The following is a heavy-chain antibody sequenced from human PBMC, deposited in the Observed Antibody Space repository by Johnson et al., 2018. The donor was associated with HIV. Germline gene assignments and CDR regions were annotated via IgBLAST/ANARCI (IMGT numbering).Heavy chain of an antibody. CDR2: ISWNSGSI. Sequence: QLVESGGGVVQPGRSLRLSCAASGFTFDDYAMHWVRQAPGKGLEWVSGISWNSGSIGYADSLKGRFTISRDNAKNYLYLQMNSVRSEDTALYYCANGIFGSGSYDAFDIWGQGIMVTISS. D-gene: IGHD3-3*02. J-gene: IGHJ3*02. V-gene: IGHV3-9*01. CDR1: GFTFDDYA. CDR3: ANGIFGSGSYDAFDI.